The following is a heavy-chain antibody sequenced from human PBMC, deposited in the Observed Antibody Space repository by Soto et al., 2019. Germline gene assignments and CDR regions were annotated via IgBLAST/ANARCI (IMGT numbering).Heavy chain of an antibody. CDR3: ARHSPHSGYVHKNYFDY. V-gene: IGHV4-39*01. CDR2: IFYSGST. CDR1: GGSISSSSQY. Sequence: SETLSLTCSVSGGSISSSSQYWDWIRQPPGKGLEWIGGIFYSGSTYYNPSLKSRVTISVDTSKNEFSLKLSPVTAADTAVYYCARHSPHSGYVHKNYFDYWGQGTLVTVSS. J-gene: IGHJ4*02. D-gene: IGHD5-12*01.